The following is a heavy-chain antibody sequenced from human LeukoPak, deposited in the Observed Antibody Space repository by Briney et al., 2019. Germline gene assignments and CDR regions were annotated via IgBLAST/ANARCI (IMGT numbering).Heavy chain of an antibody. V-gene: IGHV4-34*01. Sequence: GSLRLSCAASGFTFSSYAMSWVRQSPGKGLEWIGEINHSGDTSYNPSLKSRVTISVDTSKNQFSLKLSSVTAADTAVYYCGSYYYDSGAFYSVVASWGQGTLVTVSS. CDR1: GFTFSSYA. D-gene: IGHD3-22*01. CDR3: GSYYYDSGAFYSVVAS. CDR2: INHSGDT. J-gene: IGHJ5*02.